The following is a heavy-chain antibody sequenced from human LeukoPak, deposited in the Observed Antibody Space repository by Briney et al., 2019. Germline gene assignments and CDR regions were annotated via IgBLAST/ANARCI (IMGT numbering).Heavy chain of an antibody. Sequence: GGSLRLSCAVSGFTVTHNYVSWVRQAPGKGLEWVSVIYSGGSTYYADSVKGRFTISRDNSKNTLHLQMNSLRAEDTAVYYCARDYLTRGVIRAFDIWGQGTMVTVSS. CDR3: ARDYLTRGVIRAFDI. CDR2: IYSGGST. D-gene: IGHD3-10*01. CDR1: GFTVTHNY. V-gene: IGHV3-66*01. J-gene: IGHJ3*02.